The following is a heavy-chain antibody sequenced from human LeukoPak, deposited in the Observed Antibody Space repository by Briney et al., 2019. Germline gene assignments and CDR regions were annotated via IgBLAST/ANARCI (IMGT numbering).Heavy chain of an antibody. CDR2: FYPEDGET. V-gene: IGHV1-24*01. CDR3: ATGDSSSWIGLGDFDYYYGMGV. D-gene: IGHD6-13*01. Sequence: ASVKVSCKVSGYTLTELSMHWVRQAPGKGLEWMGGFYPEDGETIYAQKFQGRVTMTEDTSTNTAYMELSSLRSEDTAVYYCATGDSSSWIGLGDFDYYYGMGVWGKGTTVTVSS. J-gene: IGHJ6*04. CDR1: GYTLTELS.